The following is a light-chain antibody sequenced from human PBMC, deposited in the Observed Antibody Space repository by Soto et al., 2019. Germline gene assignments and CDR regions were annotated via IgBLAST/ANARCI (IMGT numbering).Light chain of an antibody. CDR1: HSITNNY. CDR3: QRYGSSPIT. J-gene: IGKJ5*01. Sequence: EIVLTQSPGTLSLSPGERATLSCRASHSITNNYLAWYQQKPGQAPRLLIYGASSRVTCIADRFSGSGSGTAVTFTISRLEPEDFAVYYCQRYGSSPITFGQGTRLDIK. V-gene: IGKV3-20*01. CDR2: GAS.